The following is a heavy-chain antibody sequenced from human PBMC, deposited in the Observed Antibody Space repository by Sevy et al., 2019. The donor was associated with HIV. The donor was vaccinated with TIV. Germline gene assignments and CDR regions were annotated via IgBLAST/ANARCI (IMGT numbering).Heavy chain of an antibody. CDR2: IRGKEYGGTT. Sequence: GESLKISCTGSGFTFGDYAMSWFRQAPGKGLEWVGFIRGKEYGGTTEYAASVKGRFTISRDDSKSTASLQMNSLKTEDKGVYYCSRGGSGSYTVGFYWGQGTLVTVSS. D-gene: IGHD3-10*01. J-gene: IGHJ4*02. CDR1: GFTFGDYA. V-gene: IGHV3-49*03. CDR3: SRGGSGSYTVGFY.